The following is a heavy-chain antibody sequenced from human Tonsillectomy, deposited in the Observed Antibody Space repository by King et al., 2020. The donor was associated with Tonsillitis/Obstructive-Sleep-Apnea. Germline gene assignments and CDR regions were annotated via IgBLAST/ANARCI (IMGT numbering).Heavy chain of an antibody. CDR1: GYSFTSYW. CDR3: ARLSEAIVVVVAATPAYYFDY. D-gene: IGHD2-15*01. CDR2: IYPGDSDT. V-gene: IGHV5-51*03. Sequence: VQLVESGAEVKKPGESLKISCKGSGYSFTSYWIGWVRQMPGKGLEWRGIIYPGDSDTRYSPSFRGQVTISADKSISTAYLQWSSLKASDTAMYYCARLSEAIVVVVAATPAYYFDYWGQGTLVTVSS. J-gene: IGHJ4*02.